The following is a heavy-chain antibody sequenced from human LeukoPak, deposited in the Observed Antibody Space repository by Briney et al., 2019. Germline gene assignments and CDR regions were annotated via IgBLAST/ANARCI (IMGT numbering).Heavy chain of an antibody. V-gene: IGHV4-34*01. CDR1: GGSFSGYY. D-gene: IGHD7-27*01. Sequence: PSETLSLTCAVYGGSFSGYYWSWIRQPPGKGLEWIGEINHSGSTNYNPSLKSRVTISVDTSKNQFSLKLSSVTAADTAVYYCARSGLGLDPTYYYYYYMDVWGKGTTVTVSS. CDR2: INHSGST. J-gene: IGHJ6*03. CDR3: ARSGLGLDPTYYYYYYMDV.